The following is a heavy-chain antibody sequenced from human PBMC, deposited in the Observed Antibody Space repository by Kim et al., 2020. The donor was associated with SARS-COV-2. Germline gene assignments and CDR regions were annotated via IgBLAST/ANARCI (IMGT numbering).Heavy chain of an antibody. J-gene: IGHJ4*02. CDR3: ARHLRGTYYDSSSWTPSFDY. D-gene: IGHD3-22*01. Sequence: SETLSLTCTVSGDYISSGYYYLGWIRKPPGQGLEWIGSIHYTGTTYYNPSLKSRVTISVDTSKNLFSLKLSSVTAADTAVYYCARHLRGTYYDSSSWTPSFDYLVQGILVTFSS. CDR1: GDYISSGYYY. V-gene: IGHV4-39*01. CDR2: IHYTGTT.